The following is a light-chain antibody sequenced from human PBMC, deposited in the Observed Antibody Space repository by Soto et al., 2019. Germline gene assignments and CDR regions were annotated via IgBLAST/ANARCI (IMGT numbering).Light chain of an antibody. CDR2: DAS. Sequence: EIVMTQSPATLSLSPGERATLSCRASQTIDNTLAWYQRKPGQAPRLLIYDASTRATGVPARFSGSGSGTDFTFTISSLQSEDFAVYYCQQYGRSPATFGQGTKVEIK. V-gene: IGKV3-15*01. J-gene: IGKJ1*01. CDR1: QTIDNT. CDR3: QQYGRSPAT.